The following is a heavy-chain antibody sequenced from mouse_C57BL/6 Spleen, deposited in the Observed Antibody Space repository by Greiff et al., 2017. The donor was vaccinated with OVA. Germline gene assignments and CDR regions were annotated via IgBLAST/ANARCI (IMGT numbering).Heavy chain of an antibody. Sequence: VQLQQPGAELVKPGASVKLSCKASGYTFTSYWMQWVKQRPGQGLEWIGEIDPSDSYTNYNQKFKGKATLTVDTSSSTAYMQLSSLTSEDSAVYYCARNYDYDEGYYFDYWGQGTTLTVSS. D-gene: IGHD2-4*01. CDR1: GYTFTSYW. V-gene: IGHV1-50*01. J-gene: IGHJ2*01. CDR2: IDPSDSYT. CDR3: ARNYDYDEGYYFDY.